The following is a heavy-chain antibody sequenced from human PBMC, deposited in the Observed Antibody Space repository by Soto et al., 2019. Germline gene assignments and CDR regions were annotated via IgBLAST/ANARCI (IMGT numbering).Heavy chain of an antibody. J-gene: IGHJ4*02. CDR2: ISGSGGTT. D-gene: IGHD3-10*01. CDR1: GFTFNSYA. CDR3: AKDRHYGSGTYSDSYLDY. Sequence: EVQLLESGGGLVQHGGSLRLSCGGSGFTFNSYAMTWVRQAPGKGLEWVSAISGSGGTTYYANSVKGRFTISRDQSKDSLYLQMNSLRAEDTAIYYCAKDRHYGSGTYSDSYLDYWGQGTLVTVSS. V-gene: IGHV3-23*01.